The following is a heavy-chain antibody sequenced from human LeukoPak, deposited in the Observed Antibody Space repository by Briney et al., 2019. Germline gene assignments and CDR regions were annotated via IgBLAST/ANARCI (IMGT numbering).Heavy chain of an antibody. V-gene: IGHV1-69*06. CDR2: IIPMFDTP. CDR1: GDTFTTYA. J-gene: IGHJ5*02. CDR3: ARAGIPGYCTNVTCSNWLDP. Sequence: SVKVSFKASGDTFTTYAIIWVRQAPGQGLEWMGGIIPMFDTPNYAQRLQGRVTITADKSTKTAYMELTSLRSEDTAVYYCARAGIPGYCTNVTCSNWLDPWGQGTLVTVSS. D-gene: IGHD2-8*01.